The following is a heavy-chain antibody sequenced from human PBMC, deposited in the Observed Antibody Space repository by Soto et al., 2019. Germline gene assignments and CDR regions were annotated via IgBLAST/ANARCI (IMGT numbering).Heavy chain of an antibody. CDR1: GGSFSGYY. CDR2: INHSGST. V-gene: IGHV4-34*01. J-gene: IGHJ5*02. Sequence: SETLSLTCAVYGGSFSGYYWSWIRQPPGKGLEWIGEINHSGSTNYNPSLESRVTISVDTSKNQFSLKLSSVTAADTAVYYCARSREEITVFGVVIPHGWFDPWGQGTLVTVSS. D-gene: IGHD3-3*01. CDR3: ARSREEITVFGVVIPHGWFDP.